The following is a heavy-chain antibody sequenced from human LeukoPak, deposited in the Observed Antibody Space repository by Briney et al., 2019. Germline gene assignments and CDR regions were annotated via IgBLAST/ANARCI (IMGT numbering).Heavy chain of an antibody. CDR3: ARDGALWFGELGVDY. Sequence: SETLSLTCTVSGGSISNSDYYWGWIRQPPGKGLEWIGSIYYSGSTYYNPSLKSRVTISVDTSKNQFSLKLSSVTAADTAVYYCARDGALWFGELGVDYWGQGTLVTVSS. D-gene: IGHD3-10*01. CDR1: GGSISNSDYY. V-gene: IGHV4-39*07. J-gene: IGHJ4*02. CDR2: IYYSGST.